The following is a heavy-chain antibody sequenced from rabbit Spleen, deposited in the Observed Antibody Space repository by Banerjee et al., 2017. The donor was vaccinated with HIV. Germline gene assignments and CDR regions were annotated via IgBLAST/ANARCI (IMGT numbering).Heavy chain of an antibody. CDR2: IYTGSGGRT. V-gene: IGHV1S40*01. CDR3: ARDDDSSGAFYFGL. Sequence: QSLEESGGGLVQPEGSLTLTCTASGFSFSSSYYMCWVRQAPGKGLEWIACIYTGSGGRTYYATWAKGRFTISKTSSTTVTLQMTSLTAADTATYFCARDDDSSGAFYFGLWGPGTLVTVS. D-gene: IGHD1-1*01. CDR1: GFSFSSSYY. J-gene: IGHJ4*01.